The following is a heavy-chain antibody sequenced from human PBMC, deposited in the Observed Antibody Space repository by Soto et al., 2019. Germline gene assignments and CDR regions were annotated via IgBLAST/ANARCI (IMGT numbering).Heavy chain of an antibody. Sequence: GGSLRLSCAASGFTFSSYSMNWVRQAPGKGLEWVSSISSSSSYIYYAGSVKGRFTISRDNAKNSLYLQMNSLRAEDTAVYYCARDLKRSGSITLGDVDYWGQGTLVTVSS. CDR1: GFTFSSYS. V-gene: IGHV3-21*01. CDR2: ISSSSSYI. D-gene: IGHD3-3*01. J-gene: IGHJ4*02. CDR3: ARDLKRSGSITLGDVDY.